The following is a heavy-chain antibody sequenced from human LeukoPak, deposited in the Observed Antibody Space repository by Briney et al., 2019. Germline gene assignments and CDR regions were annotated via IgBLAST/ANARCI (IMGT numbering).Heavy chain of an antibody. CDR3: ARKASFRGSYYYYYYGMDV. CDR1: GGSISNTNC. J-gene: IGHJ6*02. CDR2: ISLSGLT. D-gene: IGHD3-10*01. V-gene: IGHV4-4*02. Sequence: SETLSLTCGVSGGSISNTNCWSWVRQPPGQGLEWIGEISLSGLTNYNPSLKSRVTISVDTSKNQFSLKLSSVTAADTAVYYCARKASFRGSYYYYYYGMDVWGQGTTVTVSS.